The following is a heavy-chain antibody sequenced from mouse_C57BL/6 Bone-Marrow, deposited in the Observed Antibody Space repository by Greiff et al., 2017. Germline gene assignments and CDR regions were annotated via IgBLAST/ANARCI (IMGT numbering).Heavy chain of an antibody. V-gene: IGHV1-64*01. CDR3: ARSDGYYGYFDV. CDR1: GYTFTSYW. Sequence: QVQLQQPGAELVKPGASVKLSCKASGYTFTSYWMHWVKQRPGQGLEWIGMIHPNSGSTNYNEKFKSKATLTVDKSSSTAYMQLSSLTSEDSAVYYCARSDGYYGYFDVWGTGTTVTVSS. CDR2: IHPNSGST. D-gene: IGHD2-3*01. J-gene: IGHJ1*03.